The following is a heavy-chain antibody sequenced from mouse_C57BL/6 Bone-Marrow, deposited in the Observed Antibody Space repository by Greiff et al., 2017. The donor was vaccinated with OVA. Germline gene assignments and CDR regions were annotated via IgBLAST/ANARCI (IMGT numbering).Heavy chain of an antibody. V-gene: IGHV14-4*01. J-gene: IGHJ3*01. CDR3: TTTVVATPAWFAY. Sequence: EVQLVESGAELVRPGASVKLSCTASGFNIKDDYMHWVKQRPEPGLEWIGWIDPENGDTEYASKFQGKATITADTSSNTAYLQLSSLTSEDTAVYYCTTTVVATPAWFAYWGQGTLVTVSA. D-gene: IGHD1-1*01. CDR1: GFNIKDDY. CDR2: IDPENGDT.